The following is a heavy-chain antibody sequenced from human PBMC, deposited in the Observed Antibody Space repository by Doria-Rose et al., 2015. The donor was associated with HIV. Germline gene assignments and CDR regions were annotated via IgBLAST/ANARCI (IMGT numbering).Heavy chain of an antibody. CDR3: ARIHSLSSSSLGH. V-gene: IGHV1-3*01. CDR2: LNVGNGDT. D-gene: IGHD6-13*01. J-gene: IGHJ4*02. CDR1: GYTFSAYA. Sequence: SGAEVKKPGASVTFSCKTSGYTFSAYAIHLVRQAPGQRLEWMGWLNVGNGDTRYPRKFQDRVTITSDTSANTGYMALSSLRSEDTAVYYCARIHSLSSSSLGHWGQGTRGTVSA.